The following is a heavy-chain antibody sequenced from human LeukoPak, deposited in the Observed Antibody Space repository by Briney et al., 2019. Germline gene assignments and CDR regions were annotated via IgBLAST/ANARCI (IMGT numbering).Heavy chain of an antibody. J-gene: IGHJ6*02. CDR2: ISGSGGST. D-gene: IGHD3-3*01. CDR1: GFTFSSYA. V-gene: IGHV3-23*01. CDR3: ARDSRDYDFWSGPHSGYYYGMGV. Sequence: PGGSLRLSCAASGFTFSSYAMSWVRQAPGKGLEWVSAISGSGGSTYYADSVKGRFTISRDNSKNTLYLQMNSLRAEDTAVYYCARDSRDYDFWSGPHSGYYYGMGVWGQGTTVTVSS.